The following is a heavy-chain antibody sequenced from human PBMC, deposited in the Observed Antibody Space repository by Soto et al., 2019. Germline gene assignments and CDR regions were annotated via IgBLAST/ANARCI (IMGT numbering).Heavy chain of an antibody. CDR2: INPSGGST. D-gene: IGHD2-2*01. Sequence: QVQLVQSGAEVKKPGASVKVSCKASGYTFTSYYMHWVRQAPGQGLEWMGIINPSGGSTSYAQKFHGRATMTRDTSTSTVYWELSSLRSEATAVYYCAIGGEAGADRYCSSTSGSPSRRYGMDVWGQGTTVTVSS. CDR1: GYTFTSYY. CDR3: AIGGEAGADRYCSSTSGSPSRRYGMDV. J-gene: IGHJ6*02. V-gene: IGHV1-46*01.